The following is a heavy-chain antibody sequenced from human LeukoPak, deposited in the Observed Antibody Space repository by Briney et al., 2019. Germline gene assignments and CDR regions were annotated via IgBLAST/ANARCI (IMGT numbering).Heavy chain of an antibody. CDR3: ARRDGYKGAFDI. CDR2: IIPIFGTA. J-gene: IGHJ3*02. V-gene: IGHV1-69*13. CDR1: GGTFISYA. Sequence: SVKVSCKASGGTFISYAISWVRQAPGQGLEWMGGIIPIFGTANYAQKFQGRVTITADESTSTAYMELSSLRSEDTAVYYCARRDGYKGAFDIWGQGTMVTVSS. D-gene: IGHD5-24*01.